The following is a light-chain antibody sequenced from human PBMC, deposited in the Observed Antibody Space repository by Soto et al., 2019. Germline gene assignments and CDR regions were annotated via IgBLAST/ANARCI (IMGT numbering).Light chain of an antibody. J-gene: IGKJ5*01. Sequence: EIVMRQSPATLSVSPGERATLSCSASQSVSGNLVWYQQKPGQAPRLLIYGASSRATGIPARFSGSGSGTDFTLTISSLEPEDFAVYYCQQCNNWPPEITFGQGTRLEIK. CDR2: GAS. CDR3: QQCNNWPPEIT. CDR1: QSVSGN. V-gene: IGKV3-15*01.